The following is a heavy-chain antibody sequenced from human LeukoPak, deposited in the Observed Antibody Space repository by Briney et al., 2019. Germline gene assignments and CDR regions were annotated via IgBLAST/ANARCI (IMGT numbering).Heavy chain of an antibody. CDR2: ISYGGST. CDR3: ASESVALAGIDY. J-gene: IGHJ4*02. D-gene: IGHD6-19*01. CDR1: GGSISDYY. V-gene: IGHV4-59*08. Sequence: SETLSLTCTVSGGSISDYYWSWIRRPPGKGLEWIGYISYGGSTNYNPSLKSRVTISVDTSKNQFSLKLSSVTAADTAVYYCASESVALAGIDYWGQGTLVTVSS.